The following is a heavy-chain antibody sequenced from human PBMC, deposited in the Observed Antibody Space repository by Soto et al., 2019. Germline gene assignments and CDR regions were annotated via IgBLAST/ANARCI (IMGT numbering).Heavy chain of an antibody. Sequence: GALRLSCAASGFTFSSYAMSWVRQAPGKGLEWVSAISGSGGSTYYADSVKGRFTISRDNSKNTLYLQMNSLRAEDTAVYYCAKDRSSSSWYTGLDYWGQGTLVTVSS. V-gene: IGHV3-23*01. D-gene: IGHD6-13*01. J-gene: IGHJ4*02. CDR2: ISGSGGST. CDR3: AKDRSSSSWYTGLDY. CDR1: GFTFSSYA.